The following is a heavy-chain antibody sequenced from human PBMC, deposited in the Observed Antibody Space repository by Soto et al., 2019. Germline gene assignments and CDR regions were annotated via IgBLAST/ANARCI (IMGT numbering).Heavy chain of an antibody. V-gene: IGHV2-5*02. CDR3: ARRTTTVTWWFDP. CDR2: IYWDDDK. CDR1: GFSLTTSGVG. J-gene: IGHJ5*02. Sequence: QITLKESGPTLVKPTQTLTLTCTFSGFSLTTSGVGVGWIRQPPGKALEWLALIYWDDDKRYSPSLTSRLTLMKGTYKSQVAPTTTNMDPADTATYFCARRTTTVTWWFDPWGQATLVTASS. D-gene: IGHD4-17*01.